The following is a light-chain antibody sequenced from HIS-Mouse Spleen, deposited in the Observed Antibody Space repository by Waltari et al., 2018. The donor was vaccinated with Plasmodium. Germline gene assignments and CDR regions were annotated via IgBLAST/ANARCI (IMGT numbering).Light chain of an antibody. CDR1: QRVSSY. CDR3: QQRSNWPRVLT. CDR2: DAS. Sequence: EIVLTQSPATLSLSPGERATPSCRASQRVSSYLAWYQQKPGQAPRLLIYDASNRATGIPARFSGSGSGTDFTLTISSLEPEDFAVYYCQQRSNWPRVLTFGGGTKVEIK. V-gene: IGKV3-11*01. J-gene: IGKJ4*01.